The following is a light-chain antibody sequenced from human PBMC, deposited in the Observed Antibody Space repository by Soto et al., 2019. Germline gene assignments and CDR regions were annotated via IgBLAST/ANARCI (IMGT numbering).Light chain of an antibody. CDR1: QSISSW. Sequence: DIQMTQSPSTLSGSVGDRVTITCRASQSISSWLAWYQQKPGKAPYLLIYKASTLESGVPSRFSGSGSGTEFTLTINSLQPDDFATYYCQQHNSFSITFGQGTRLEIK. CDR2: KAS. J-gene: IGKJ5*01. V-gene: IGKV1-5*03. CDR3: QQHNSFSIT.